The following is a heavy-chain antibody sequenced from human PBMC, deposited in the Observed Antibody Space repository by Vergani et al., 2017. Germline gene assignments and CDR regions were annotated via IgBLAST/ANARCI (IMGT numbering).Heavy chain of an antibody. J-gene: IGHJ5*02. CDR2: INHSGST. D-gene: IGHD2-15*01. Sequence: QVQLQQWGAGLLKPSETLSLTCAVYGGSFSGYYWSWIRQPPGKGLEWIGEINHSGSTNYNPSLKSRVTISVDTSKNQFSLKLSSVTAADTAVYYCAREEKDIVVVVAAKNWFDTWGQGTLVTVSS. CDR1: GGSFSGYY. CDR3: AREEKDIVVVVAAKNWFDT. V-gene: IGHV4-34*01.